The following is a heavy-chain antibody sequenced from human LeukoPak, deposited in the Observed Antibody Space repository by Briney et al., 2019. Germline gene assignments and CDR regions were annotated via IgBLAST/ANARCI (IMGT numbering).Heavy chain of an antibody. CDR1: GFTFSNAW. V-gene: IGHV3-15*01. J-gene: IGHJ4*02. CDR2: IKSKNGGGTT. CDR3: TTGLDYYDSSAYYSAGPYYFDY. D-gene: IGHD3-22*01. Sequence: GGSLRLSCAASGFTFSNAWMSWVRQAPGKGLEWVCRIKSKNGGGTTDYAAPVKGRFTIARDDSKNTLYLQMNSLKTEDTAVYYCTTGLDYYDSSAYYSAGPYYFDYWGQGTLVTVSS.